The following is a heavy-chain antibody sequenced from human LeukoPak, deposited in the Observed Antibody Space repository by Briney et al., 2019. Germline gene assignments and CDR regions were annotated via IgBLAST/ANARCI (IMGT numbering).Heavy chain of an antibody. D-gene: IGHD1-7*01. CDR2: ISYDGSNK. CDR1: GFTFSSYA. Sequence: GGSLRLSCAASGFTFSSYAMNWVRQAPGKGLEWVAVISYDGSNKYYADSVKGRFTISRDNSKNTLYLQMNSLRAEDTAVYYCARAELHSGMDVWGQGTTVTVSS. J-gene: IGHJ6*02. CDR3: ARAELHSGMDV. V-gene: IGHV3-30*14.